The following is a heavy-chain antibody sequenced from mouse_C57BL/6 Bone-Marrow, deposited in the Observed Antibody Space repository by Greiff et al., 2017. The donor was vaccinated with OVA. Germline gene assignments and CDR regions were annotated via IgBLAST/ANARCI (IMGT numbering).Heavy chain of an antibody. CDR1: GFNIKDDY. CDR3: NSYGYYFDY. Sequence: EVQLQQSGAELVRPGASVKLSCTASGFNIKDDYMHWVKQRPEQGLEWIGWIDPENGDTEYASKFQGKATITADTSSNTAYLQLSSLTSEDTAVYYCNSYGYYFDYWGQGTTLTVSS. D-gene: IGHD2-2*01. V-gene: IGHV14-4*01. J-gene: IGHJ2*01. CDR2: IDPENGDT.